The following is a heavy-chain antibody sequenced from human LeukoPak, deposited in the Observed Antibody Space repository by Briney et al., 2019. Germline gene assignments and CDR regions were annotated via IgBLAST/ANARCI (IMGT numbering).Heavy chain of an antibody. V-gene: IGHV4-39*02. CDR3: ARDDWNYEEQRY. CDR2: IYYSGST. D-gene: IGHD1-7*01. Sequence: SETLPLTCTVSGGSISSSSYYWGWIRQPPGKGLEWIGSIYYSGSTYYNPSLKSRVTISVDTSKNQFSLKLSSVTAADTAVYYCARDDWNYEEQRYWGQGTLVTVSS. CDR1: GGSISSSSYY. J-gene: IGHJ4*02.